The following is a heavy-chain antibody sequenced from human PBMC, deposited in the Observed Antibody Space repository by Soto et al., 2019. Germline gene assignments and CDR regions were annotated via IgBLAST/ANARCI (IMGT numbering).Heavy chain of an antibody. CDR1: GFTFSSYD. CDR2: IGTAGDT. J-gene: IGHJ6*03. CDR3: ARARSDYYYMDV. D-gene: IGHD4-17*01. Sequence: GGSLRLSCAASGFTFSSYDMNWVRQATGKGLEWVSAIGTAGDTYYPGSVKGRFTISRENAKNSLYLQMNSLRAGDTAVYYCARARSDYYYMDVWGKGTTVTVSS. V-gene: IGHV3-13*01.